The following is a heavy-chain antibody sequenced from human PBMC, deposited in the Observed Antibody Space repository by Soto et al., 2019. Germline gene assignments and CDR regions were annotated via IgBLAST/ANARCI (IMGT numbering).Heavy chain of an antibody. Sequence: EVQLVESGGGLVQPGGSLRLSCAASGFTFSSYWMHWVRQAPGKGLVWVSRINNDGSSTSYADSVKGRLTISRDNAKNTPYLQVNSLRAEDTAVYYCAGGGVAGAGTYYNDYWGRGTLVTVSS. J-gene: IGHJ4*02. CDR1: GFTFSSYW. CDR3: AGGGVAGAGTYYNDY. CDR2: INNDGSST. V-gene: IGHV3-74*01. D-gene: IGHD3-10*01.